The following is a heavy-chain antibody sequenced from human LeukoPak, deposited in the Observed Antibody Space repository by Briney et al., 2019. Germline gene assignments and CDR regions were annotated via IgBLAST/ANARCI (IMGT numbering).Heavy chain of an antibody. J-gene: IGHJ4*02. CDR1: GYTFTGYY. CDR2: INPNSGGT. V-gene: IGHV1-2*02. CDR3: ARDWYSGSYIGY. Sequence: ASVKVSCKASGYTFTGYYMHWVRQAPGQGLEWMGWINPNSGGTNYAQKFQGRVTMTRDTSISTTYMELSRLRSDDTAVYYCARDWYSGSYIGYWGQGTLVTVSS. D-gene: IGHD1-26*01.